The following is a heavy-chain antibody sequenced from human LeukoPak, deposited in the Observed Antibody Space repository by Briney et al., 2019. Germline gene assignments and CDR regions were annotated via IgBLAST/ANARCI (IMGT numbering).Heavy chain of an antibody. J-gene: IGHJ4*02. CDR3: ARESGLLPETRPDY. Sequence: GGSLRLSCAASGFTVSTSYMTWVRQAPGKGLEWVSVIYSGGSTYYADSVKGRFTSSRDNSKNTLYLQMNSLRAEDTAVYYCARESGLLPETRPDYWGQGTLVTVSS. CDR1: GFTVSTSY. D-gene: IGHD3-22*01. V-gene: IGHV3-53*01. CDR2: IYSGGST.